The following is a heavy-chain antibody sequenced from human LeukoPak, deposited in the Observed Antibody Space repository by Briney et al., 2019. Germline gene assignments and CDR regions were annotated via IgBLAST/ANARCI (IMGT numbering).Heavy chain of an antibody. V-gene: IGHV4-30-2*01. J-gene: IGHJ3*02. CDR3: ARGAREYYDILTGHDAFDI. D-gene: IGHD3-9*01. CDR2: IYHSGST. Sequence: SETLSLTCAVSGGSISSGGYSWSWIRQPPGKGLEWIGCIYHSGSTYYNPSLRSRVTISVDMSKNQFSLKLSSVTAADTAVYYCARGAREYYDILTGHDAFDIWGQGTMVTVSS. CDR1: GGSISSGGYS.